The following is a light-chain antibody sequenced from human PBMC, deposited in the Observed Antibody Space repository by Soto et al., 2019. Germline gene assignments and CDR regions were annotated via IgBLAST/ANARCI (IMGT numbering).Light chain of an antibody. Sequence: DIQMTQSPSILSASVGDRVTITCRASQSIRSWLAWYQQKPGKAPKLLIYDAYSLESGVPSRFSGSGSGTEFTLTINSLQPEDFATYYCLQHNSYPLTFGQGTKVDIK. CDR2: DAY. CDR3: LQHNSYPLT. CDR1: QSIRSW. V-gene: IGKV1-5*01. J-gene: IGKJ1*01.